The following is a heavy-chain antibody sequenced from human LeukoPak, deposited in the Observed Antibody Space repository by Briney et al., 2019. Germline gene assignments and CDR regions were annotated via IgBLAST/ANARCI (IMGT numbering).Heavy chain of an antibody. Sequence: SVKVSCKASGGTFSSYAISWVRQAPGQGLEWMGGIIPIFGTANYAQKFQGRVTITADESTGTAYMELSSLRSEDTAVYYCARVLIPGSRLRFGDYWGQGTLVTVSS. CDR3: ARVLIPGSRLRFGDY. V-gene: IGHV1-69*13. D-gene: IGHD5-12*01. CDR2: IIPIFGTA. CDR1: GGTFSSYA. J-gene: IGHJ4*02.